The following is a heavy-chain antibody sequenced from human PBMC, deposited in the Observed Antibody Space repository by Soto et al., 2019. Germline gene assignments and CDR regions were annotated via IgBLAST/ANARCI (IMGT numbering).Heavy chain of an antibody. V-gene: IGHV3-74*01. D-gene: IGHD1-7*01. CDR3: AREGLKGNYHTNSDS. J-gene: IGHJ4*02. CDR1: GFTFSSHW. CDR2: VSIDGNVT. Sequence: EVQLVESGGGLVQPGGSLRLSCAASGFTFSSHWMHWVRQTPGKGLVWVSRVSIDGNVTTYAASVEGRFTISRDNANNTVYLQLNSLRAADTAVYYCAREGLKGNYHTNSDSWGQGTLVTVSS.